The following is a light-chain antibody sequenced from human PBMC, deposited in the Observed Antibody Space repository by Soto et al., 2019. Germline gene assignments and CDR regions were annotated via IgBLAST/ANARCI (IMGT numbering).Light chain of an antibody. J-gene: IGLJ3*02. CDR3: AGWDDNVKGWV. CDR1: SSNIGTGF. V-gene: IGLV1-47*02. CDR2: TTN. Sequence: QAVVTQAPSASGTLGQRVTIPCSGSSSNIGTGFVYWYQQLPGAAPSLLIYTTNQRPSGVPARFSASKSGASASLAIDGLRPDDEAEYYCAGWDDNVKGWVFGGGTKHTVL.